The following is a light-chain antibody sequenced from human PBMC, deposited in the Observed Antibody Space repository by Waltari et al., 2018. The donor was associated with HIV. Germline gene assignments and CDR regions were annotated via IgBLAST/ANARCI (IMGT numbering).Light chain of an antibody. CDR3: ASFTGDDTVM. J-gene: IGLJ3*02. Sequence: SAVPQPASVSGLPGQSAPISCPGDDIAFGLRNFVSWYQQPPGNLPSLIFADVDRRASVIPYRFSASNSGETAFLTISSLRTEDEALYYCASFTGDDTVMFGGGTLVTVL. V-gene: IGLV2-14*03. CDR1: DIAFGLRNF. CDR2: DVD.